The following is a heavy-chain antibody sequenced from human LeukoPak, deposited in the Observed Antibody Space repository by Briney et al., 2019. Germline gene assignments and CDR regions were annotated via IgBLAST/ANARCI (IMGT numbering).Heavy chain of an antibody. D-gene: IGHD3-3*01. J-gene: IGHJ4*02. V-gene: IGHV6-1*01. CDR2: TYYRSQQWYS. CDR3: GRETDFGVVTN. Sequence: SQTLSLTCAISGDSVSSNGAAWNWIRQSPSRGLEWLGRTYYRSQQWYSDYAPSVKGRITLNPDTSKNQFSLQLNSVTPEDTAVYYCGRETDFGVVTNWGQGTLVTVSS. CDR1: GDSVSSNGAA.